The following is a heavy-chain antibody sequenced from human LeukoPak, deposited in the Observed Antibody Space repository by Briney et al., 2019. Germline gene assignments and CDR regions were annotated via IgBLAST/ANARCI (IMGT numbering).Heavy chain of an antibody. CDR3: AKDVGGTNFHYMDV. V-gene: IGHV3-23*01. D-gene: IGHD2-2*01. CDR2: ISGSGEST. J-gene: IGHJ6*03. Sequence: GGSLRLSCAASGFTFSNAWMSWVRQAPGKGLEWVSAISGSGESTYYEDSVKGRFTISRDNSKNTVHVQMNSLRAEDTAVYYCAKDVGGTNFHYMDVWGKGTTVIVSS. CDR1: GFTFSNAW.